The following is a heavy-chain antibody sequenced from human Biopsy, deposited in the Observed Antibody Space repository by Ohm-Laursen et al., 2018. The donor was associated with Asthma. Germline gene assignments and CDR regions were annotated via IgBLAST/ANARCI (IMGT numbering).Heavy chain of an antibody. CDR1: GGSMTPTSHY. V-gene: IGHV4-39*01. J-gene: IGHJ6*02. Sequence: SDTLSLTCTVSGGSMTPTSHYWDWIRQAPGKGLEWIGHISYGGKTSYNPSLKNRVTILRDTSKNQFSLRLTSVTAADTAVYFCARRITIFGVVQKDHGMDAWGQGTTVIVSS. D-gene: IGHD3-3*01. CDR2: ISYGGKT. CDR3: ARRITIFGVVQKDHGMDA.